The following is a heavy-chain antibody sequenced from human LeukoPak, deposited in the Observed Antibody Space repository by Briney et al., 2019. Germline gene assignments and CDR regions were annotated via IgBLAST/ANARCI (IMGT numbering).Heavy chain of an antibody. Sequence: GGSLRLSCVASGFTFSTYGMNWVRQAPGKGLEWVSYISRSITTIYYADSVKGRFTISRDNAKNSLYLQMNSLRAEDTAVYYCARDDCSTTSCQKHQNWFDPWGQRTLVTVSS. V-gene: IGHV3-48*01. CDR1: GFTFSTYG. CDR2: ISRSITTI. CDR3: ARDDCSTTSCQKHQNWFDP. D-gene: IGHD2-2*01. J-gene: IGHJ5*02.